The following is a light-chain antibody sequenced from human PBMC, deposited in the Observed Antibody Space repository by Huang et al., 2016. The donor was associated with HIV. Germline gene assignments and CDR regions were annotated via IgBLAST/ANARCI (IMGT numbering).Light chain of an antibody. CDR2: DAS. V-gene: IGKV3-11*01. J-gene: IGKJ4*01. Sequence: EIVLTQSPATLSFFPGQRVSLSCRASQNINTHFAWYQQRPGQPPRLLIYDASSRVPGVAARVSGSGSGTDFTLTISSLESEDFATYYCQQRVNGLTFGGGTKV. CDR1: QNINTH. CDR3: QQRVNGLT.